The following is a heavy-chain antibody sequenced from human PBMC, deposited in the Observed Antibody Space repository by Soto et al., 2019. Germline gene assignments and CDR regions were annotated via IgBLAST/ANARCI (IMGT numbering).Heavy chain of an antibody. Sequence: QLQLQESGSGLVKPSQTLSLTCAVSGGSISSGGYSWSWIRQPPGKGLEWIGYSYHSGSTYYNPSLKSRVTISVDRSTNQFSLKLSSVTAADTAVYYCASANYGDYDLDYWGQGTLVTVSS. J-gene: IGHJ4*02. D-gene: IGHD4-17*01. CDR2: SYHSGST. V-gene: IGHV4-30-2*01. CDR3: ASANYGDYDLDY. CDR1: GGSISSGGYS.